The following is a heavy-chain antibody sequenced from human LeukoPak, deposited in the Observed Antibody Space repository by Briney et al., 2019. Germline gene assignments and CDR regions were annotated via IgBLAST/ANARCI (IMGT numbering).Heavy chain of an antibody. D-gene: IGHD3-3*01. Sequence: PGGSLRLSCAASGFTFSSYWMHWVRQAPGKGLVWVSRINSDGSSTSYADSVKGRFTISRDNAKNTLYLQMNSLRAGDTAVYYCARDPAYDFWSGYYTFGFDYWGQGTLVTVSS. J-gene: IGHJ4*02. CDR2: INSDGSST. CDR1: GFTFSSYW. V-gene: IGHV3-74*01. CDR3: ARDPAYDFWSGYYTFGFDY.